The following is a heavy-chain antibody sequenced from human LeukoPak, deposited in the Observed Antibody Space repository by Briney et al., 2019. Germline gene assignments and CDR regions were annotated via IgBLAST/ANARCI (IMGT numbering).Heavy chain of an antibody. CDR2: IYSSGST. D-gene: IGHD2-21*02. CDR3: ARDKEYCGGDCSYWYFDL. Sequence: PSETLSLTCTVSGGSISSYHWSWIRQPAGKGLEWIGRIYSSGSTNYNPSLKSRVTMSVDTSMNQFSLKLSSVTAADTAVYYCARDKEYCGGDCSYWYFDLWGRGTAVTVSS. V-gene: IGHV4-4*07. CDR1: GGSISSYH. J-gene: IGHJ2*01.